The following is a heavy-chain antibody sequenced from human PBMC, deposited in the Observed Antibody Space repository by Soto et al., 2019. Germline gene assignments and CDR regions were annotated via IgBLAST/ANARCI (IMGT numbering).Heavy chain of an antibody. Sequence: ASVQVSCKASGYTFTSYAMHSVRQAPGQRLEWMGWINAGNGNTKYSQKFQGRVTITRDTSASTAYMELSSLRSEDTAVYYCARGNYDILTGMVGDVAFDIWGQGTMVTVSS. CDR2: INAGNGNT. CDR3: ARGNYDILTGMVGDVAFDI. CDR1: GYTFTSYA. J-gene: IGHJ3*02. D-gene: IGHD3-9*01. V-gene: IGHV1-3*01.